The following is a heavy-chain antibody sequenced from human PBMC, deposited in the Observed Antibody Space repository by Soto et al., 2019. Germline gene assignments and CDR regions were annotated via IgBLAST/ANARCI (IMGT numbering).Heavy chain of an antibody. J-gene: IGHJ4*02. CDR2: ISCNSDSI. CDR3: ARNGSSLLGDY. D-gene: IGHD2-21*01. V-gene: IGHV3-9*01. CDR1: GFTFDNYA. Sequence: EVQLVESGGGLVQPGRSLRLSCAASGFTFDNYAMHWVRQAPGKGLEWVSGISCNSDSIGYADSVKGRFTISRDNARNSLYLQMNSLRTEDTALYYCARNGSSLLGDYWGQGTLVTVSS.